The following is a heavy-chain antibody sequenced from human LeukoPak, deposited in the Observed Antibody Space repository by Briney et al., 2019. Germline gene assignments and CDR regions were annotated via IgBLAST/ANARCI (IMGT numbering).Heavy chain of an antibody. J-gene: IGHJ4*02. D-gene: IGHD3-22*01. CDR2: IIPMLTTA. CDR1: GGSFSSHA. V-gene: IGHV1-69*05. CDR3: ASGGTYYYDNSAYFPYFDY. Sequence: SVKVSCKASGGSFSSHAISWVRQAPGQGLEWMGGIIPMLTTANYAQKLQGRVTITTDESTSTAYMEMSSLRSEDTAVYYCASGGTYYYDNSAYFPYFDYWGQGTLVTVSS.